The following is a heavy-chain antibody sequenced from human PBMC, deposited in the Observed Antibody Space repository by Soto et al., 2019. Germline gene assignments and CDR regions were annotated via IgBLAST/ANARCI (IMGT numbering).Heavy chain of an antibody. D-gene: IGHD4-17*01. V-gene: IGHV4-30-2*01. CDR1: RGSISSGAYS. CDR3: ARETFGDYVGYSDP. J-gene: IGHJ5*02. Sequence: NPSETLSLTCAVSRGSISSGAYSWILIRQPPGKGLEWIEYVYHSGSTYYNPSLKSRVTISVDGSKNQLALKLSSVSAVDTAVYYCARETFGDYVGYSDPCGQGTLVTVSS. CDR2: VYHSGST.